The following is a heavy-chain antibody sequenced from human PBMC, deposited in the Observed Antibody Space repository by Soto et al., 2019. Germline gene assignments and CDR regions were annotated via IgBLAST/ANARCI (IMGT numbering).Heavy chain of an antibody. CDR1: GGTFSSYA. V-gene: IGHV1-69*13. CDR2: IIPIFGTA. Sequence: RASVKVSCKASGGTFSSYAISWVRQAPGQGLEWMGGIIPIFGTANYAQKFQGRVTITADESTSTAYMELSSLRSEDTAVYYCARTMDYYGSGSYNRLDYYYYGMDVWGQGTTVTVSS. CDR3: ARTMDYYGSGSYNRLDYYYYGMDV. D-gene: IGHD3-10*01. J-gene: IGHJ6*02.